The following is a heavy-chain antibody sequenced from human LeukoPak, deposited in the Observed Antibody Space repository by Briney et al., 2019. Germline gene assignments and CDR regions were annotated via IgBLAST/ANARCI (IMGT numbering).Heavy chain of an antibody. CDR2: VNSDGSVI. CDR3: ARGRGPYGWFDP. D-gene: IGHD3-10*01. CDR1: GFTLSSYW. J-gene: IGHJ5*02. Sequence: PGGSLRLSCAASGFTLSSYWTHWVRQAPGQGLVWVSRVNSDGSVINYADSVKGRFTISRDDVKNTLYLQMNSLRVDDTAMYYCARGRGPYGWFDPWGQGTLVTVSS. V-gene: IGHV3-74*01.